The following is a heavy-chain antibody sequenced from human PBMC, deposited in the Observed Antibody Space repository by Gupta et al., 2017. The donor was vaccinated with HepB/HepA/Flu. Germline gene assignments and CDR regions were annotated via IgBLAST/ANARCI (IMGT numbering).Heavy chain of an antibody. J-gene: IGHJ4*02. V-gene: IGHV3-23*01. D-gene: IGHD4-23*01. CDR3: AKGQFRWLFDS. Sequence: EVLLLESGGGLVQPGGSLRLSCAASGFTFSSYAMSWVRQVPGKGLEWVSGISGSGGGTFYADSVKGRFTVSRDNTENTLYLQMNSVRADDTALYYGAKGQFRWLFDSWGQGALVTVSS. CDR1: GFTFSSYA. CDR2: ISGSGGGT.